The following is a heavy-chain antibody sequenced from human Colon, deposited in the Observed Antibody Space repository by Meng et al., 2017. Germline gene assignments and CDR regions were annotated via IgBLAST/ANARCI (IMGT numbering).Heavy chain of an antibody. V-gene: IGHV4-4*02. Sequence: QLQLQESGPRLVEPSGTLSLTCAVSGGTISSYNWWSWVRQPPGKGLEWIGQIDLGGTPYYNPSLESRVIMSLDKSKNQLSLRLTSVAAADTAVYYCARHGGWHFDYWGQGALVTVSS. CDR1: GGTISSYNW. J-gene: IGHJ4*02. CDR2: IDLGGTP. CDR3: ARHGGWHFDY. D-gene: IGHD6-19*01.